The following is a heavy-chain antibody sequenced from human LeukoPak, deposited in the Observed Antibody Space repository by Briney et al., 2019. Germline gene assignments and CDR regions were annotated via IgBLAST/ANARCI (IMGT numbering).Heavy chain of an antibody. J-gene: IGHJ4*02. Sequence: GGSLRLSCAVSGXTFRTYWMSWVRQAPGKGLEWVATIKQHGREKFYVDSVKGRFTISRDNARNSLYLQMNSLRAEDTAVYYCARAAIAASFDYWGQGTLVTVSS. CDR2: IKQHGREK. CDR3: ARAAIAASFDY. V-gene: IGHV3-7*04. CDR1: GXTFRTYW. D-gene: IGHD6-13*01.